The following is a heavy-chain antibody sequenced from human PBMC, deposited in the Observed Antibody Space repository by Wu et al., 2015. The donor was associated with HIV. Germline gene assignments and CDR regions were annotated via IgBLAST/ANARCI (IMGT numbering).Heavy chain of an antibody. Sequence: QVQLVQSGAEVKKPGASVKVSCKASGYTFTGYYMHWVRQAPGQGLEWMGWINPNSGGTNYAQKFQGRVTMTRDTSISTAYMELSRLRSDDTAVYYCARTLGYCSGGSCYPEDNWFDPWGQGTLVHRLL. CDR3: ARTLGYCSGGSCYPEDNWFDP. D-gene: IGHD2-15*01. J-gene: IGHJ5*02. V-gene: IGHV1-2*02. CDR1: GYTFTGYY. CDR2: INPNSGGT.